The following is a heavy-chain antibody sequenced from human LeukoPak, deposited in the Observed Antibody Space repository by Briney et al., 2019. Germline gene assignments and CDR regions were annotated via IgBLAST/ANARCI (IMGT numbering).Heavy chain of an antibody. CDR2: ISYDGSNK. D-gene: IGHD1-26*01. CDR1: GFTFSSYA. CDR3: AREPDSTTPFDY. V-gene: IGHV3-30-3*01. J-gene: IGHJ4*02. Sequence: GGSLRLSCAASGFTFSSYAMHWVRQAPGKGLEWVAVISYDGSNKYYADSVKGRFTISRDNPKNTLYLQMNSLRAEDTAVYYCAREPDSTTPFDYWGQGTLVTVSS.